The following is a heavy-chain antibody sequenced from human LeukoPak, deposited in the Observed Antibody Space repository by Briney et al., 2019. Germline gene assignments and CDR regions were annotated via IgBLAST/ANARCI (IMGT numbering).Heavy chain of an antibody. Sequence: GGSLRLSCAASGFTFSSYGMPWVRQAPGKGLEWVAVIWYDGSNKYYADSVKGRFTISRDNSKNTLYLQMNSLRAEDTAVYYCARGARYEIFYYFDYWGQGTLVTVSS. J-gene: IGHJ4*02. V-gene: IGHV3-33*01. D-gene: IGHD5-12*01. CDR1: GFTFSSYG. CDR2: IWYDGSNK. CDR3: ARGARYEIFYYFDY.